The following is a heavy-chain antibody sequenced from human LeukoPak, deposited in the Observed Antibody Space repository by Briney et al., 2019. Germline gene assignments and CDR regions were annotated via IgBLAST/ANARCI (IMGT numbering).Heavy chain of an antibody. Sequence: ETLSLTCAVYGGSFSGYYWSWIRQPPGKGRGWIGEINHSGSPNYNPSLKSRVTISVDTSKNQFSLKLSSVTAADTAVYYCARGGDYGDYASAFDIWGQGTMVTVSS. CDR3: ARGGDYGDYASAFDI. CDR1: GGSFSGYY. J-gene: IGHJ3*02. CDR2: INHSGSP. V-gene: IGHV4-34*01. D-gene: IGHD4-17*01.